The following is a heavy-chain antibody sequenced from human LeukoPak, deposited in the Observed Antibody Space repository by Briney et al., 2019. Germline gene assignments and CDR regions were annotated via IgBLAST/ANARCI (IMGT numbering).Heavy chain of an antibody. CDR1: GFTFSDSY. CDR3: TRDPRHFDS. CDR2: ISGSGHDI. D-gene: IGHD6-6*01. Sequence: GGSLRLSCAAPGFTFSDSYMTWVRQAPGKGVEWVAYISGSGHDINYSDSVKGRFTISRDNAKNSLYLQMSSLRVEDTAVYYCTRDPRHFDSCGQGTLVTVSS. V-gene: IGHV3-11*04. J-gene: IGHJ5*01.